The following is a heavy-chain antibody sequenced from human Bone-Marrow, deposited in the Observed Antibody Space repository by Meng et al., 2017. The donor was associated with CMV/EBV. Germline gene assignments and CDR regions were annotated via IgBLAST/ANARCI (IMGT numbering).Heavy chain of an antibody. Sequence: SETLSLTCTVSGGSISSSSYYWGWIRQPPGKGLERIGSIYYSGSTYYNPSLKSRVTISVDTSKNQFSLKLSSVTAADTAVYYCARLRWELLGFDYWGQGPRVTVSS. J-gene: IGHJ4*02. CDR2: IYYSGST. D-gene: IGHD1-26*01. CDR1: GGSISSSSYY. CDR3: ARLRWELLGFDY. V-gene: IGHV4-39*01.